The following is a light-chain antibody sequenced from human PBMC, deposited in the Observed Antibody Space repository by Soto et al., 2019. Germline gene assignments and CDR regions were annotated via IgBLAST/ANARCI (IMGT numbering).Light chain of an antibody. Sequence: EIVLTQSPGTLSLSPGERATLSCRASQSVRSNYLAWYRQTPGQAPRLLIYGASNRATGIPDRFSGIGSGTDFTLIISRLEPEDFALYYCQQYGSSPWTFGQGTKVEIK. J-gene: IGKJ1*01. V-gene: IGKV3-20*01. CDR2: GAS. CDR1: QSVRSNY. CDR3: QQYGSSPWT.